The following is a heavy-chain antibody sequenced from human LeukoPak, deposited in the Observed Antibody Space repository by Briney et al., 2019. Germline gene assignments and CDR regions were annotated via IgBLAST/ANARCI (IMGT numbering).Heavy chain of an antibody. V-gene: IGHV4-61*02. CDR1: GGSISSGSYY. Sequence: SETLSLTCTVSGGSISSGSYYWSWIRQPAGKGLEWIGRIYTSGSTNYNLSLKSRVTISVDTSKNQFSLKLSSVTAADTAVYYCARAIGRDNWFDPWGQGTLVTVSS. D-gene: IGHD1-26*01. CDR3: ARAIGRDNWFDP. CDR2: IYTSGST. J-gene: IGHJ5*02.